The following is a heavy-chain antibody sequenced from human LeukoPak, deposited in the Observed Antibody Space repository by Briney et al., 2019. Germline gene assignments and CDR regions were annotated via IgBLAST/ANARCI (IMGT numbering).Heavy chain of an antibody. J-gene: IGHJ3*02. CDR3: ARPVAGTPGAFDI. D-gene: IGHD6-19*01. Sequence: GGSLRLSCAASGFTFSSYAMHWVRQAPGKGLEYVSAISSNGGNTYYANSVKGRFTISRDNSKNTLYLQMGSLRAEDMAVYYCARPVAGTPGAFDIWGQGTMVTVSS. CDR2: ISSNGGNT. CDR1: GFTFSSYA. V-gene: IGHV3-64*01.